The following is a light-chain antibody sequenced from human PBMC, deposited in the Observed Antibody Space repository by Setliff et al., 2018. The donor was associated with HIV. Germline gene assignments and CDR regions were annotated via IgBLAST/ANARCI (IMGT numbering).Light chain of an antibody. CDR3: QSYDSSLSGSRV. V-gene: IGLV1-40*01. J-gene: IGLJ1*01. Sequence: QSVLTQPPSVSGAPGQRVTIACTGSSSNIGAGYDVHWYQQLPETAPKLLIYGSTNRPSGVPDRFSGSKSGTSASLAITWLQAEDEADYYCQSYDSSLSGSRVFGTGTKVTVL. CDR1: SSNIGAGYD. CDR2: GST.